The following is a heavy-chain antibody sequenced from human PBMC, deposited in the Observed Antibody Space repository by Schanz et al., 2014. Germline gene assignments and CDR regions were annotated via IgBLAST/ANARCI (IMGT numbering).Heavy chain of an antibody. CDR3: GRDYSGGALDC. CDR1: GFTFSNFA. V-gene: IGHV3-30*04. D-gene: IGHD6-19*01. Sequence: QVQLVESGGGVVQPGRSLRLSCAASGFTFSNFAMHWVRQAPGKGLEWVTIISHDGSIQYGADSVKGRFTLSRDNSKNTMDLQMNSLRPEDTAVYYCGRDYSGGALDCWGQGTLVTVSS. CDR2: ISHDGSIQ. J-gene: IGHJ4*02.